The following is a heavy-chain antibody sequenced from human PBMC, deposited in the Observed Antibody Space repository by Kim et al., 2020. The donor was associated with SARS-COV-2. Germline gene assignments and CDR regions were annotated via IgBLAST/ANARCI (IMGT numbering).Heavy chain of an antibody. CDR3: ARVMATSGSIRFDP. J-gene: IGHJ5*02. CDR2: IYYSGIT. V-gene: IGHV4-59*01. CDR1: GGAISTYY. D-gene: IGHD7-27*01. Sequence: SETLSLTCTVSGGAISTYYWNWIRQPPGKGLEWMGDIYYSGITKYNPSLKSRVTISVDTSKNQFSLRLTSVTAADTAVYYCARVMATSGSIRFDPWGQGT.